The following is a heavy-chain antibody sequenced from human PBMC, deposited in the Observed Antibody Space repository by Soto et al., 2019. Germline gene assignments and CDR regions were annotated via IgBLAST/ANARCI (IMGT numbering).Heavy chain of an antibody. CDR3: ARVMYGSGSYYSGDAFDM. CDR1: GFTVSYNY. D-gene: IGHD3-10*01. Sequence: EVQLVESGGGLIQPGGSLRLSCAVSGFTVSYNYMNWVRQAPGKGLEWVSVIYRGGDTFYAASVKGRFTISRDNSKNTLYLQVNSMRAEDTAVYYCARVMYGSGSYYSGDAFDMWGQGTMVTVSS. V-gene: IGHV3-53*01. CDR2: IYRGGDT. J-gene: IGHJ3*02.